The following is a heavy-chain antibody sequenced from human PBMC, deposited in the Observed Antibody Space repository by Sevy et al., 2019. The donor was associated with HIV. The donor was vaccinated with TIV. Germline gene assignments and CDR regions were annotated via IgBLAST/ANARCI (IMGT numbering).Heavy chain of an antibody. CDR3: ARVVFGGWYYFDY. CDR1: GFTFSDYY. J-gene: IGHJ4*02. V-gene: IGHV3-11*06. D-gene: IGHD6-19*01. CDR2: ISSSSSYT. Sequence: GGSLRLSCAASGFTFSDYYMSWIRQAPGKGLEWVSYISSSSSYTNYADSVKGRFTISRDNAKNSLYLQMNSLRVEDTAVYYCARVVFGGWYYFDYWGQGALVTVSS.